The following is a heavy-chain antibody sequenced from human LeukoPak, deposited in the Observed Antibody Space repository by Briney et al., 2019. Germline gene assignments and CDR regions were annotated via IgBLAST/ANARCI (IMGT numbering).Heavy chain of an antibody. CDR1: GFTFSSYS. Sequence: PGGSLRLSCAASGFTFSSYSMNWVRQAPGKGLEWVSSISSSSSYRYYADSVKGRFTISRDNAKNSLYLRMNSLRAEDTAVYYCASGITMVRGPTHSDYWGQGTLVTVSS. CDR2: ISSSSSYR. V-gene: IGHV3-21*01. D-gene: IGHD3-10*01. CDR3: ASGITMVRGPTHSDY. J-gene: IGHJ4*02.